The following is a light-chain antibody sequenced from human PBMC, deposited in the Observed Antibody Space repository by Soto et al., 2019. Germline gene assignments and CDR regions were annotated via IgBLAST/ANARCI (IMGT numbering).Light chain of an antibody. CDR3: QQYGSSPRT. J-gene: IGKJ1*01. CDR2: GAS. CDR1: QSVSSSY. Sequence: EIVLTQSPGTLSLSPGERATLSCRASQSVSSSYLAWYQQKPGQAPRLLIYGASSRATGIPDRFSGSGSGTDFTLTISRLEPEDFAVYYCQQYGSSPRTFGQGPNVDIK. V-gene: IGKV3-20*01.